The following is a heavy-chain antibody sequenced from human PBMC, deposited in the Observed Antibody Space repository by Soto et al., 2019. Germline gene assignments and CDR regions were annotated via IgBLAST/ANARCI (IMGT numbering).Heavy chain of an antibody. CDR2: ISYDGSNK. J-gene: IGHJ4*02. CDR1: GFTFSSYG. Sequence: QVQLVESGGGVVQPGRSLRLSCAASGFTFSSYGMHWVRQAPGKGLEWVAVISYDGSNKYYADSVKGRFTISRDNSKNTLYLQMNSLRAEDTAVYYCAKDRYEMATTNPREFRVFDYWGQGTLVTVSS. CDR3: AKDRYEMATTNPREFRVFDY. V-gene: IGHV3-30*18. D-gene: IGHD3-16*02.